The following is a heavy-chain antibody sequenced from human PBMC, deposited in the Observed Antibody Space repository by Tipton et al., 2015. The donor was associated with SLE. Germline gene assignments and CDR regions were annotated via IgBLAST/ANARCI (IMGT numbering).Heavy chain of an antibody. CDR3: ARDAVDGYRGGAVDS. Sequence: TLSLTCTVSGDSISGANYYWGWIRQPPGKGLEWIGSICYRGTTYYNPSLKSRVTISVDTSKNQLSLKLRSVTAADTAVYYCARDAVDGYRGGAVDSWGQGTLVTVSS. J-gene: IGHJ4*02. CDR1: GDSISGANYY. V-gene: IGHV4-39*07. D-gene: IGHD5-24*01. CDR2: ICYRGTT.